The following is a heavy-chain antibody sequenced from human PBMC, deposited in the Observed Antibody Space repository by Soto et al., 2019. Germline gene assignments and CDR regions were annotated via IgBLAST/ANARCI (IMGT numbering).Heavy chain of an antibody. CDR2: IYYSGST. CDR1: GGSISTYY. Sequence: PSETLSLTCTVSGGSISTYYWSWIRQPPGKGLEWIGYIYYSGSTNDNPSLKSRVTMSVDTSKNQFSLNLSSVTAADTAVYYCARLRTVTAFGKWGQGNLVTISS. CDR3: ARLRTVTAFGK. V-gene: IGHV4-59*08. D-gene: IGHD4-4*01. J-gene: IGHJ4*02.